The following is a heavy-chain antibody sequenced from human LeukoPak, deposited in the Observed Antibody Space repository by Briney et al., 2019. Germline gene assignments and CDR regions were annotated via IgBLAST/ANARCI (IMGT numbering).Heavy chain of an antibody. CDR3: ARDDDYYYGMDV. J-gene: IGHJ6*02. Sequence: PSETLSLTCAVSGVSISSGGYSWSWIRQPPGKGLEWIGYIYHSGSTYYNPSLKSRVTISVDRPKNQFSLKLSSVTAADTAVYYCARDDDYYYGMDVWGQGTTVTVSS. V-gene: IGHV4-30-2*01. CDR2: IYHSGST. CDR1: GVSISSGGYS.